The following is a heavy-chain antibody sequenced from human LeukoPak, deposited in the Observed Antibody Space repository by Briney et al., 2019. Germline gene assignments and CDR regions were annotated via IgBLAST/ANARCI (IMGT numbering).Heavy chain of an antibody. CDR1: GGSVSRSNW. CDR2: IHHSGST. V-gene: IGHV4-4*02. Sequence: SETLSLICAVSGGSVSRSNWWNWVRQPPGKGLEWIGEIHHSGSTNYNPSLKSRVTMSVDKSKNQFSLKLSSVTAADTAVYYCARTEAFCSDTSCSNWFDPWGQGTLVTVSS. CDR3: ARTEAFCSDTSCSNWFDP. J-gene: IGHJ5*02. D-gene: IGHD2-2*01.